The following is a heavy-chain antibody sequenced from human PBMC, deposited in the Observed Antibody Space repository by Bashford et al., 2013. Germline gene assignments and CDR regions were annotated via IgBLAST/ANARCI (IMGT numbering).Heavy chain of an antibody. V-gene: IGHV5-51*01. D-gene: IGHD3-10*01. CDR2: IYPGDSNT. CDR3: ARRRSQKGSGSYYKDGNYWYFDL. Sequence: WVRQMPGKGLEWMGIIYPGDSNTRYSPSFQGQVTISADKSISTAYLQWSSLKASDTAMYYCARRRSQKGSGSYYKDGNYWYFDLWGRGTLVTVSS. J-gene: IGHJ2*01.